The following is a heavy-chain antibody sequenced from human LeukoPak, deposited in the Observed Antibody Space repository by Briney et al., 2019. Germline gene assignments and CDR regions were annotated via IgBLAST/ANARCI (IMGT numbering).Heavy chain of an antibody. J-gene: IGHJ4*02. Sequence: GGCLRLSGAASGLTFSDYYMSWIRQAPGKGLEWVSYISSSGSTIYYADSVKGRFTISRDNAKNSLYLQMNSLRAEDTAVYYCAHDPATVPSAGYWGQGTQVTVSS. CDR1: GLTFSDYY. CDR2: ISSSGSTI. CDR3: AHDPATVPSAGY. V-gene: IGHV3-11*01. D-gene: IGHD4-17*01.